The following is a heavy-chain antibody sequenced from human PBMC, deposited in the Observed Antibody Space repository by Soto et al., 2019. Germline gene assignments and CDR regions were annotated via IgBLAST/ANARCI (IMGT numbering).Heavy chain of an antibody. J-gene: IGHJ4*02. CDR1: GGSFASYA. CDR3: ARAYSYGSVTYFDY. D-gene: IGHD3-10*01. CDR2: IIPLFNTT. V-gene: IGHV1-69*01. Sequence: QVQLVQSGAEVKKPGSSVKVSCKAAGGSFASYAITWLRQAPGQGLEWMGGIIPLFNTTTYAQKFQDRVTITADEATNTAYMQLSSLRSEDTAVYYCARAYSYGSVTYFDYWGQGTLVIVSS.